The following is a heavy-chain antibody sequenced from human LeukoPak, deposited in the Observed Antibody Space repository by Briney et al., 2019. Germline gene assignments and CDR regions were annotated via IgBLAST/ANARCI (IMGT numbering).Heavy chain of an antibody. J-gene: IGHJ4*02. CDR2: FYYSGST. CDR3: ARFTVDTAMLYYFDY. CDR1: GGSISSGGYY. V-gene: IGHV4-31*03. D-gene: IGHD5-18*01. Sequence: SQTLSLTCTVSGGSISSGGYYWSWIRQHPGKGLEWIGYFYYSGSTYYNPSLKSRVTISVDTSKNQFSLKLSSVTAADTAVYYCARFTVDTAMLYYFDYWGQGTLVTVSS.